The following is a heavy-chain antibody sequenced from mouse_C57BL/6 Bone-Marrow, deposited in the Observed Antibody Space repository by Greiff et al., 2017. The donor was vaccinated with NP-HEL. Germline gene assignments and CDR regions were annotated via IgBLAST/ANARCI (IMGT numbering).Heavy chain of an antibody. CDR2: IYPYNGVS. Sequence: VTLKVSGPELVKPGASVKISCKASGYSFTGYYMHWVKQSHGNILDWIGYIYPYNGVSSYNQKFKGKATLTVDKSSSTAYMELRSLTSEDSAVYYCAREEKTAQSWFAYWGQGTLVTVSA. CDR3: AREEKTAQSWFAY. V-gene: IGHV1-31*01. D-gene: IGHD3-2*02. CDR1: GYSFTGYY. J-gene: IGHJ3*01.